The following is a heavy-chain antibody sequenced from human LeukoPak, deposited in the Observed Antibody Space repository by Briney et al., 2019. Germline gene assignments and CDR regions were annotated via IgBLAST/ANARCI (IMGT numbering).Heavy chain of an antibody. Sequence: PSETLSLTCAVYGGSFSGYYWSWIRQPPGKGLEWIGEINHSGSTNYNPSLKSRVTISVDTSKNQFSLKLSSVTAADTAVYYCARGVGESDGNWGQGTLVTVSS. CDR3: ARGVGESDGN. V-gene: IGHV4-34*01. D-gene: IGHD2-21*01. CDR1: GGSFSGYY. CDR2: INHSGST. J-gene: IGHJ4*02.